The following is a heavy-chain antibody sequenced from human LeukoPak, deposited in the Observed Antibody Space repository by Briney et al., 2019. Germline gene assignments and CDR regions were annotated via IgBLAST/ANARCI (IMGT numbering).Heavy chain of an antibody. D-gene: IGHD3-16*02. CDR2: ISSSSSTI. V-gene: IGHV3-48*01. Sequence: PGGSLRLSCAASGFTFSSYSMYWVRQAPGKGLEWVSYISSSSSTIYYADSVKGRFTISRDNAKNSLYLQMNSLRAEDTAVYYCAREGLRLGELSSSWYWGQGTLVTVSS. CDR3: AREGLRLGELSSSWY. CDR1: GFTFSSYS. J-gene: IGHJ4*02.